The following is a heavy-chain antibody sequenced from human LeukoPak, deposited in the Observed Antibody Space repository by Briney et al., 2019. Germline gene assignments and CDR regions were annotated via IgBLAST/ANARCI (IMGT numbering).Heavy chain of an antibody. CDR1: GYTFTSYG. D-gene: IGHD3-9*01. CDR2: ISAYNGNT. CDR3: ASSYYDILTGYYTGYYMDV. J-gene: IGHJ6*03. Sequence: GASVKVSCKASGYTFTSYGISWVRQAPGQGLEWMGWISAYNGNTNYAQKLQGRVTMTTDTSTNTAYMELRSLRSDDTAVYYCASSYYDILTGYYTGYYMDVWGKGTTVTISS. V-gene: IGHV1-18*01.